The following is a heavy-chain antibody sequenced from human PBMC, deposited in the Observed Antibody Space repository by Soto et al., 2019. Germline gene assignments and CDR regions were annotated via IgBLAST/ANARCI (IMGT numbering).Heavy chain of an antibody. CDR2: IWYDGSNK. CDR3: ARERRVDTAMFIDY. V-gene: IGHV3-33*01. J-gene: IGHJ4*02. CDR1: GFTFSSYG. D-gene: IGHD5-18*01. Sequence: GGSLRLSCAASGFTFSSYGMHWVRQAPGKGLEWVAVIWYDGSNKYYADSVKGRFTISRDNSKNTLYLQMNSLRAEDTAVYYCARERRVDTAMFIDYWGQGTLVTLSS.